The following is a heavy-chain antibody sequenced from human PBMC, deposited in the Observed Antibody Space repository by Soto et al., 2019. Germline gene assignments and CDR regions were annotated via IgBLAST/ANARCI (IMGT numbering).Heavy chain of an antibody. V-gene: IGHV3-53*04. CDR1: GFTVSSNY. J-gene: IGHJ3*02. CDR3: ATFYDSRGFTPSYAFDM. Sequence: EVQVVESGGGLVQPGGSLRLSCAASGFTVSSNYMSWVRQAPGKGLEWVSDIYSGGSTYYADSVKGRFTISRQSSKNTLYLQIHRLRAEDTAVYFCATFYDSRGFTPSYAFDMWGQGTMVTVSS. CDR2: IYSGGST. D-gene: IGHD3-22*01.